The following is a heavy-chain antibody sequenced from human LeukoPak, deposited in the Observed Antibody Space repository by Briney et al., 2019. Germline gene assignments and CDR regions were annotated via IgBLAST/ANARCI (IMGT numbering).Heavy chain of an antibody. V-gene: IGHV4-30-4*08. D-gene: IGHD1-26*01. CDR1: GGSISSGDYY. CDR2: IYYSGST. Sequence: PSQTLSLTCTVSGGSISSGDYYWSWIRQPPGKGLEWIGYIYYSGSTYYNPSLKSRVTISVDTSKNQFSLKLGSVTAADTAVYYCARSIMRELRYMDVWGKGTTVTVSS. CDR3: ARSIMRELRYMDV. J-gene: IGHJ6*03.